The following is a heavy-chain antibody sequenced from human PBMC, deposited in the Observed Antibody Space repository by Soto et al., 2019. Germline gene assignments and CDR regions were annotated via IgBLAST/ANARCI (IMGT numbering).Heavy chain of an antibody. CDR3: ARVNVVVVAATREYYFDY. J-gene: IGHJ4*02. CDR1: GYTFTGYY. V-gene: IGHV1-2*02. D-gene: IGHD2-15*01. Sequence: ASVKVSCKASGYTFTGYYMHWVRQAPGQGLEWMGWINPNSGGTNYAQKFQGRVTMTRDASISTAYMELSRLRSDDTAVYYCARVNVVVVAATREYYFDYWGQGTLVTVSS. CDR2: INPNSGGT.